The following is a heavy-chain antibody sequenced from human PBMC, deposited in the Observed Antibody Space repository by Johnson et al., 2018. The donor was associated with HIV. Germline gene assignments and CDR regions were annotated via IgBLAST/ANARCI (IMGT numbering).Heavy chain of an antibody. J-gene: IGHJ3*02. V-gene: IGHV3-30-3*01. CDR2: ISYDGSNK. D-gene: IGHD3-16*01. CDR3: ARGRGALDI. CDR1: GFTFSSYG. Sequence: QVQLVESGGGVVKPGRSLRLSCAASGFTFSSYGMHWVRQAPAKGLEWVAVISYDGSNKNYADSVKGRFTISRDNSKNSLYLQMNSLRAEDTAVYYCARGRGALDIWGQGTMVTVSS.